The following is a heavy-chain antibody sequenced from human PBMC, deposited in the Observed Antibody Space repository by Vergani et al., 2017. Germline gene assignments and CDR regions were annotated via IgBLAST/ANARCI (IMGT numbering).Heavy chain of an antibody. CDR2: ISWNSGSI. CDR3: AIDPSSTYYYYYMDV. D-gene: IGHD6-6*01. Sequence: VQLVESGGGLVKPGGSLRLSCAASGFTFDDYAMHWVRQAPGKGLEWVSGISWNSGSIGYADSVKGRFTISRDNAKNSLYLQMNSLRAEDTALYYCAIDPSSTYYYYYMDVWGKGTTVTVSS. CDR1: GFTFDDYA. V-gene: IGHV3-9*01. J-gene: IGHJ6*03.